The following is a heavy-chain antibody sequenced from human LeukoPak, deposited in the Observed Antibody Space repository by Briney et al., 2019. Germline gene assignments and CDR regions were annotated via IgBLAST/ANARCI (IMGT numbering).Heavy chain of an antibody. V-gene: IGHV4-59*01. CDR3: ASGYDWVDY. CDR2: IYYSGST. Sequence: SETLSLTCTVSGGSISSYYWSWIRQPPGKGLEWIGYIYYSGSTNYNPSLKSRVTISVDTSKNQFSLKLSSATAADTAVYYCASGYDWVDYWGQGTLVTVSS. J-gene: IGHJ4*02. D-gene: IGHD5-12*01. CDR1: GGSISSYY.